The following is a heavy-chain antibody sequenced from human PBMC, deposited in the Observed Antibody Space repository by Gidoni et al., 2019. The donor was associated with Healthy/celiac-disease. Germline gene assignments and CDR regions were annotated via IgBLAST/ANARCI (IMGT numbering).Heavy chain of an antibody. V-gene: IGHV3-15*07. CDR2: IKSKTDGGTT. CDR1: GVTFGNAW. D-gene: IGHD3-10*01. CDR3: TTKDLWFGELLPWDYYYYYGMDV. Sequence: EVQLVESGGVLVKPWGSLRLSCAASGVTFGNAWLTWLRQAPGKGLEWVGRIKSKTDGGTTDYAAPVKGRFTISRDDSKNTLYLKMNSLKTEDTAVYYCTTKDLWFGELLPWDYYYYYGMDVWGQGTTVTVSS. J-gene: IGHJ6*02.